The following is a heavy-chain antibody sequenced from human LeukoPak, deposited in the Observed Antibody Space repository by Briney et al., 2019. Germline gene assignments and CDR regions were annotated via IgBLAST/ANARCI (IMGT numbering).Heavy chain of an antibody. CDR1: GGSISSSSYY. Sequence: MASETLSLTCTVSGGSISSSSYYWGWIRQPPGKGLEWIGSIYYSGSTYYNPSLKSRVTISVDTSKNQFSLKLSSVTAADTAVYYCARDTPYCSGGSCFRVDPWGQGTLVTVSS. D-gene: IGHD2-15*01. J-gene: IGHJ5*02. V-gene: IGHV4-39*07. CDR3: ARDTPYCSGGSCFRVDP. CDR2: IYYSGST.